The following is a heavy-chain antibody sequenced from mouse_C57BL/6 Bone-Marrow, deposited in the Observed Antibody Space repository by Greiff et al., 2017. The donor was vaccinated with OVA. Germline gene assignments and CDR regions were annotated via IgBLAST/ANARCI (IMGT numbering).Heavy chain of an antibody. Sequence: QVHVKQSGAELVKPGASVKLSCKASGYTFTSYWMPWVKQRPGQGLEWIGMIHPNSGSTNYNEKFKSKATLTVDKSSSTAYMQLSSLTSEDSAVYDWAISRPYYYGSSCWYFDVWGTGTTVTVSS. J-gene: IGHJ1*03. CDR3: AISRPYYYGSSCWYFDV. D-gene: IGHD1-1*01. CDR1: GYTFTSYW. CDR2: IHPNSGST. V-gene: IGHV1-64*01.